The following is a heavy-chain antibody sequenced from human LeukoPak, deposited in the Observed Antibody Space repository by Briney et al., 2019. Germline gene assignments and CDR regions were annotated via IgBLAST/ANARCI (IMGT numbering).Heavy chain of an antibody. CDR1: GGSISSYY. D-gene: IGHD2-15*01. J-gene: IGHJ6*03. CDR2: IYYSGST. CDR3: ARVRCSGGSCYSVGDYYYYYYMDV. V-gene: IGHV4-39*07. Sequence: SETLSLTCTVSGGSISSYYWGWIRQPPGKGLEWIGSIYYSGSTYYNPSLKSRVTISVDTSKNQFSLKLSSVTAADTAVYYCARVRCSGGSCYSVGDYYYYYYMDVWGKGTTVTVSS.